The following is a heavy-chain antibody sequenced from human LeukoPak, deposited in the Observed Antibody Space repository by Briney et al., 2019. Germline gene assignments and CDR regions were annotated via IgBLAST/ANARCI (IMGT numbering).Heavy chain of an antibody. D-gene: IGHD3-10*01. CDR3: ARDRGGYPFFMDV. J-gene: IGHJ6*03. Sequence: PSETLSLTCSVSGGSIRSGDHHWAWVRQPPGKGLEFIGSLDESGRPYYNRPLKSRVSISGDTSGKRFSRNLTSVPAADTAVFFCARDRGGYPFFMDVGGRGTTVIVSS. CDR1: GGSIRSGDHH. V-gene: IGHV4-39*07. CDR2: LDESGRP.